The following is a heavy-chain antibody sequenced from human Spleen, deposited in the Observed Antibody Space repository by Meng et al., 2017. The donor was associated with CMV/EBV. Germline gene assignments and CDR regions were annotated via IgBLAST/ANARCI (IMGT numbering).Heavy chain of an antibody. CDR2: INSDGSST. V-gene: IGHV3-74*01. J-gene: IGHJ5*01. D-gene: IGHD2-2*01. Sequence: CAASGVTFSRYWMHWVRQVPGKVLVWAAHINSDGSSTNYADSVKGRFTISRDNAKNTVDLQMNSLRAEDTATYFCARGGCSATSCLDSWGQGILVTVSS. CDR3: ARGGCSATSCLDS. CDR1: GVTFSRYW.